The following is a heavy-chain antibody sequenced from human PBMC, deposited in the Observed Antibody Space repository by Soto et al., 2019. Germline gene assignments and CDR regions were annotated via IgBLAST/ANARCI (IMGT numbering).Heavy chain of an antibody. V-gene: IGHV4-59*01. Sequence: QVQLQESGPGLVKPSETLSLTCTVSGDSISRYYWSWIRLSPGKGLEWIGYIYYSGENNYNPSVKIRVTISVDRTKNQFSLKLSSVTAADTAVYYCARDQGGEFLKGSGMDVWGQGTTVTVSS. D-gene: IGHD3-10*01. CDR3: ARDQGGEFLKGSGMDV. CDR1: GDSISRYY. CDR2: IYYSGEN. J-gene: IGHJ6*02.